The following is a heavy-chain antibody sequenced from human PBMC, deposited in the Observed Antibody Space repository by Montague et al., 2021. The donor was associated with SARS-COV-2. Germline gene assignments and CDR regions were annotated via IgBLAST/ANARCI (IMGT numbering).Heavy chain of an antibody. CDR1: GFTFGDYA. J-gene: IGHJ6*02. D-gene: IGHD4-17*01. V-gene: IGHV3-9*01. CDR2: ISWNSGDI. Sequence: SLRLSCAASGFTFGDYAMHWVRQAPGKGLEWVSVISWNSGDIVYTDSVKGRFTISRDNSKNSLYLQMNSLRAEDTAMYYCAKDMVSGWGGDYALPSYYYYGMDVWGQGTTVTVSS. CDR3: AKDMVSGWGGDYALPSYYYYGMDV.